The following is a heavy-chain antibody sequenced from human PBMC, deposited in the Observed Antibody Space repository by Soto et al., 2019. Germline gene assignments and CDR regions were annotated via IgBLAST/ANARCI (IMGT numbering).Heavy chain of an antibody. J-gene: IGHJ4*02. V-gene: IGHV4-30-2*01. CDR2: ILHTGGT. D-gene: IGHD3-10*01. CDR1: GGSISGGGFS. CDR3: ARLQFGEGFDY. Sequence: SETLSLTCAVSGGSISGGGFSWSWIRQPPGKGLEWIGFILHTGGTQYNPSLKSRVSMSVDKSKNQFSLHLTSVTAADTAVYYCARLQFGEGFDYWGQGALVTVSS.